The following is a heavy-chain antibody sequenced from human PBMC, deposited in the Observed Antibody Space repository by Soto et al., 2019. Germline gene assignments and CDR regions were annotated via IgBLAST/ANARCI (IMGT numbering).Heavy chain of an antibody. V-gene: IGHV3-33*01. CDR1: GFTFSIYG. CDR3: ARDLRGVATTHDAFDI. J-gene: IGHJ3*02. Sequence: PGGSLRLSCAASGFTFSIYGMHWVRQAPGKGLEWVAVIWYDGSNKYYADSVKGRFTISRDNSKNTLYLQMNSLRAEDTAVYYCARDLRGVATTHDAFDIWGQGTMVTVSS. CDR2: IWYDGSNK. D-gene: IGHD5-12*01.